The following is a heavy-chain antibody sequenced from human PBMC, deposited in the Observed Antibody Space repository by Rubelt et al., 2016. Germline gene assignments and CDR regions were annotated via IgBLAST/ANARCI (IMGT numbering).Heavy chain of an antibody. CDR3: AKGPDDFDH. V-gene: IGHV4-59*12. J-gene: IGHJ4*02. Sequence: QVQLQESGPGLVKPSGTLSLTCAVSGGSISPSYWSWIRQPPGERLEWIGHVYHDGTTRYNPSLKSRVVISLDRSKNQFSLRLTSVTAADTAVYYCAKGPDDFDHWGRGTLVTVSS. CDR2: VYHDGTT. CDR1: GGSISPSY.